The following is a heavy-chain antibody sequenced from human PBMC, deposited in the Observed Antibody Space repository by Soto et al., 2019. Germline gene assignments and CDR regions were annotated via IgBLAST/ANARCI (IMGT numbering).Heavy chain of an antibody. Sequence: QVQLVESGGGVVQPGRSLRLSCAASGFTFSSYGMHWVRQAPGKGLEGVAVIWYDGSNKYYADSVKGRFTISRDNSKNTRYLQMNSLRAEDTAVYYCARAGAYCGGDCYFDYWGQGTLVTVSS. CDR3: ARAGAYCGGDCYFDY. CDR1: GFTFSSYG. J-gene: IGHJ4*02. CDR2: IWYDGSNK. V-gene: IGHV3-33*01. D-gene: IGHD2-21*02.